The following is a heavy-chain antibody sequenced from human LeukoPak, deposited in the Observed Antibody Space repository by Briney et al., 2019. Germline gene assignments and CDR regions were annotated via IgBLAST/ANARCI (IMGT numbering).Heavy chain of an antibody. CDR3: ARDPSSTGPFDY. CDR2: IYYSGST. D-gene: IGHD1-14*01. V-gene: IGHV4-59*01. J-gene: IGHJ4*02. Sequence: KPSETLSLTCTVSGGSISSYYWSWIRQPPGKGLEWIGYIYYSGSTNYNPSLKSRVTISVDTSKNQFSLRLSSVTAADTAVYYCARDPSSTGPFDYWGQGTLVTVSS. CDR1: GGSISSYY.